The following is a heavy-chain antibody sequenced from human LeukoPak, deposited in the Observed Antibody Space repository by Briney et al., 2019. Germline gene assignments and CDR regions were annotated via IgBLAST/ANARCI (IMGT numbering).Heavy chain of an antibody. CDR3: ATVSRYGSYFDY. J-gene: IGHJ4*02. D-gene: IGHD5-18*01. CDR2: VHHSGNT. V-gene: IGHV4-30-2*01. Sequence: SETLSLTCAVSGASISSGDYSWGWIRQPPGKGLEWIGCVHHSGNTFSNPSLESRVTMSVGRSKNHFSLNLSSVSAADTAVYYCATVSRYGSYFDYWGQGTLVTVSS. CDR1: GASISSGDYS.